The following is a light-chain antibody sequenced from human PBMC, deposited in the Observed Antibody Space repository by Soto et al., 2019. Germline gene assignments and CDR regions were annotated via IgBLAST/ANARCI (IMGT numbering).Light chain of an antibody. CDR2: DAS. CDR3: QQYGSSGT. V-gene: IGKV3D-20*01. Sequence: EIVLTQSPATLCLSPGERATLSCWASQSVTSSHLAWYQQKPGLAPRVRIYDASSRATDIPDRLSGSGSGTDFTLTISRMEPEDFAVYYCQQYGSSGTFGQGTKVDI. CDR1: QSVTSSH. J-gene: IGKJ1*01.